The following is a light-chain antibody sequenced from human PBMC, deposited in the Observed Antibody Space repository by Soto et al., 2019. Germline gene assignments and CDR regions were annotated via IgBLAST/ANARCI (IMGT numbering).Light chain of an antibody. CDR1: SSDVGGYNY. J-gene: IGLJ2*01. V-gene: IGLV2-8*01. Sequence: QSALTQPPSASGSPGQSVTISCTGTSSDVGGYNYVSWYQQHPGKAPKLMIYEVSKRPSGVPDRFSGSKSGNTASLTVSGLQAEDEADYYCSSYAGSNNLVVFGGGTKQTVL. CDR3: SSYAGSNNLVV. CDR2: EVS.